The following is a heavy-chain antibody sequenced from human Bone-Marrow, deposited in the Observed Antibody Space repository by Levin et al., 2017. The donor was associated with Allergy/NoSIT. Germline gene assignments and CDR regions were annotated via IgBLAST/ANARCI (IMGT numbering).Heavy chain of an antibody. D-gene: IGHD1-26*01. CDR1: GGSISSYY. CDR3: ARQMSVGATGFDAFDI. V-gene: IGHV4-59*08. CDR2: IYYSGST. Sequence: SETLSLTCTVSGGSISSYYWSWIRQPPGKGLEWIGYIYYSGSTNYNPSLKSRVTISVDTSKNQFSLKLSSVTAADTAVYYCARQMSVGATGFDAFDIWGQGTMVTVSS. J-gene: IGHJ3*02.